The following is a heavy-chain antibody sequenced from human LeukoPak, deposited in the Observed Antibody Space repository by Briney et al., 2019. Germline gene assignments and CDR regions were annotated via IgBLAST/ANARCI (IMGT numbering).Heavy chain of an antibody. D-gene: IGHD3-10*02. J-gene: IGHJ3*02. CDR2: INHSGST. V-gene: IGHV4-34*01. Sequence: SETLSLTCAVYGGSFSGYYWSWIRQPPGKGLEWIGEINHSGSTNYNSSLKSRVTISVDTSKNQFSLKLSSVTAADTAVYYCALMVGSAGRDIWGQGTMVTVSS. CDR3: ALMVGSAGRDI. CDR1: GGSFSGYY.